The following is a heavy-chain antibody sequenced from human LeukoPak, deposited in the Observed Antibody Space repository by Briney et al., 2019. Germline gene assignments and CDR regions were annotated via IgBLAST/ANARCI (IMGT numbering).Heavy chain of an antibody. CDR3: ARDGDGYDI. J-gene: IGHJ3*02. D-gene: IGHD5-24*01. Sequence: PSETLSLTCTVSGGSISSYYWSWIRQPPGKGLEWIGNIYYSGSTNYNPSLKSRVTISVDTTKNQSSPKLSSVTAADTAGYCCARDGDGYDIWGQGTMVTVSS. V-gene: IGHV4-59*01. CDR2: IYYSGST. CDR1: GGSISSYY.